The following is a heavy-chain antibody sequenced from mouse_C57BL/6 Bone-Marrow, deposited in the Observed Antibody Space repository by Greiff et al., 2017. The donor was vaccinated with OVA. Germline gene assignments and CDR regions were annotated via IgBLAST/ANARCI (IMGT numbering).Heavy chain of an antibody. J-gene: IGHJ1*03. Sequence: EVQLVESGGGLVQPGGSLKLSCAASGFTFSDYGMAWVRQAPRKGPEWVAFISNLAYSIYYADTVTGRFTISRENAKNTLYLEMSSLRSEDTAMYYCARYGSSYWYFDVWGTGTTVTVSS. CDR1: GFTFSDYG. V-gene: IGHV5-15*01. D-gene: IGHD1-1*01. CDR2: ISNLAYSI. CDR3: ARYGSSYWYFDV.